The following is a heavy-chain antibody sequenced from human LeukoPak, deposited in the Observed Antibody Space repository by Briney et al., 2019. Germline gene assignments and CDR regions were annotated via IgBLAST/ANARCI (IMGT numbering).Heavy chain of an antibody. J-gene: IGHJ4*02. D-gene: IGHD3-22*01. CDR2: ISSSSSYI. CDR3: ASYYYDSSGYYVQYYFDY. CDR1: GFTFSSYS. V-gene: IGHV3-21*01. Sequence: PGGSLRLSCAASGFTFSSYSMNWVRQAPGKGLEWVSSISSSSSYIYYADSVKGRFTISRDNAKNSLYLQMNSLRAEDTAVYYCASYYYDSSGYYVQYYFDYWGQGTLVTVSS.